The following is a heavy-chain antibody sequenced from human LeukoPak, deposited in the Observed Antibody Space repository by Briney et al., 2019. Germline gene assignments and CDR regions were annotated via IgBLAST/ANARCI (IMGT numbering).Heavy chain of an antibody. CDR1: GYTLPSYG. V-gene: IGHV1-18*01. D-gene: IGHD2-2*02. Sequence: ASVKVSCKASGYTLPSYGISWVRQAPGHGLEWMGWISAYNGNTNYAQKLQGRVTMPTDTSISTAYMDLSRLRSDDTAVYYCARDLALGYCSSTSCYIGGDYWGQGTLVTVSS. CDR2: ISAYNGNT. J-gene: IGHJ4*02. CDR3: ARDLALGYCSSTSCYIGGDY.